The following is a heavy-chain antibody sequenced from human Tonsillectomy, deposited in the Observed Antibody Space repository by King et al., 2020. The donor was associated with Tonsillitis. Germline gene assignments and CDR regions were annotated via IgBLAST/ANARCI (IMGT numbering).Heavy chain of an antibody. D-gene: IGHD3-22*01. CDR1: DFTFGNAW. J-gene: IGHJ3*02. Sequence: VQLVESGGGLVKPGGSLRLSCAASDFTFGNAWMNWVRQAPGKGLEWVGLIKIKTDGEPTDYAAPVKGRFTIARDDSKNTLYLHMNSLKTEDTAVYYCTTSYDSSGYGVDAFDIWGQGTMVTVSS. V-gene: IGHV3-15*07. CDR3: TTSYDSSGYGVDAFDI. CDR2: IKIKTDGEPT.